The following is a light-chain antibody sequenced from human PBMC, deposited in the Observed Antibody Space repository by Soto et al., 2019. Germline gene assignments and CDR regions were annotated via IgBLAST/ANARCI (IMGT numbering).Light chain of an antibody. CDR3: QSFDSSLTGPI. J-gene: IGLJ2*01. CDR1: NSNIGGNY. V-gene: IGLV1-47*02. Sequence: QAVVTQPPSASGTPGQRVTISCSGTNSNIGGNYVYWYQQLPGTAPKLLISNNANRPSGVPDRFSDSRSGTSASLAITGLQSDDEADYYCQSFDSSLTGPILGGGTKLTVL. CDR2: NNA.